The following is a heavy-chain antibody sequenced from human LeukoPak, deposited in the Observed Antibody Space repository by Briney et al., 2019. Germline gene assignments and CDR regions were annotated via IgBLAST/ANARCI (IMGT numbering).Heavy chain of an antibody. Sequence: PGGSLRLSCAASGFTFSSYAMHWVRQAPGKGLEWVAVISYDGSNKYYADSVKGRFTISRDNSKNTLYLQMNSLRAEDTAVYYCAKDRHDSSGYYSDYWGQGTLVTVSS. V-gene: IGHV3-30-3*01. CDR1: GFTFSSYA. D-gene: IGHD3-22*01. J-gene: IGHJ4*02. CDR2: ISYDGSNK. CDR3: AKDRHDSSGYYSDY.